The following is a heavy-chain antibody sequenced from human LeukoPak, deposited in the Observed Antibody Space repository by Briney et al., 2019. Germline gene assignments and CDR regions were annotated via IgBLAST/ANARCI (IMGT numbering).Heavy chain of an antibody. V-gene: IGHV4-34*01. CDR1: GGSFSGYY. D-gene: IGHD6-13*01. CDR2: INHSGST. CDR3: ARAYSSSWYWMGYFDY. J-gene: IGHJ4*02. Sequence: SETLSLTCAVYGGSFSGYYWSWLRQPPGKGLEWLGEINHSGSTNYNPSLKSRVTISVDTSKNQLSLKLSSVTAADTAVYYCARAYSSSWYWMGYFDYWGQGTLVTVSS.